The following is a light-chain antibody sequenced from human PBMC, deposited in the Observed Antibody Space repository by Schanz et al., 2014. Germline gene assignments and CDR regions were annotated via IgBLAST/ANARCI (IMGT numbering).Light chain of an antibody. J-gene: IGKJ5*01. Sequence: DIVMTQSPLSLPVSPGEPASISCRSSQSLLHRNGHNCLNWYLQKPGQSPQLLIYMGSNRASGVPDRFSGSGSGTDFTLKISRVEAEDVGVYYCMQPLETPPITFGQGTRLEIK. CDR2: MGS. CDR3: MQPLETPPIT. CDR1: QSLLHRNGHNC. V-gene: IGKV2-28*01.